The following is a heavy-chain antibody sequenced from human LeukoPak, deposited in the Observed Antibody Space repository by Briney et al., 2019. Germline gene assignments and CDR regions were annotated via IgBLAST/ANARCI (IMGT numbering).Heavy chain of an antibody. D-gene: IGHD3-22*01. CDR3: ARVPYFYDSSPPDY. V-gene: IGHV3-30-3*01. J-gene: IGHJ4*02. CDR2: ISYDGSNK. CDR1: GFTFSSYA. Sequence: GGSLRLSCAASGFTFSSYAMPWVRQAPGKGLEWVAVISYDGSNKYYADSVKGRFTISRDNSKNTLYLQMNSLRAEDTAVYYCARVPYFYDSSPPDYWGQGTLVTVSS.